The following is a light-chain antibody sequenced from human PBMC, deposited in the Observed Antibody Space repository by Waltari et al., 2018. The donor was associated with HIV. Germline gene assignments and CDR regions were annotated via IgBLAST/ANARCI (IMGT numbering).Light chain of an antibody. CDR3: QQYYNTVLT. V-gene: IGKV4-1*01. CDR1: QSVLYSSNNKNY. Sequence: DIVMTQSPDSLAVSLGERATINCKSSQSVLYSSNNKNYLAWYQQKPGQPPKLLIYWASTRESGVPDRFSGSGSGTDFTLTISSVQAEDVAVYYCQQYYNTVLTFGGGTKVEIK. CDR2: WAS. J-gene: IGKJ4*01.